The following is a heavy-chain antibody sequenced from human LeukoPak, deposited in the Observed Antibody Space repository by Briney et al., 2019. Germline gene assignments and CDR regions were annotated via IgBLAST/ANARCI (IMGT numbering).Heavy chain of an antibody. CDR3: ARGIAAAGPYSSGWAYYFDY. CDR1: GFTFSSYA. Sequence: PSGGSLRLSCAASGFTFSSYAMSWVRQAPGKGLEWVSAISGSGGSTYYADSVKGRFTISRDNSKNTLYLQMNSLRAEDTAVYYCARGIAAAGPYSSGWAYYFDYWGQGTLVTVSS. V-gene: IGHV3-23*01. J-gene: IGHJ4*02. CDR2: ISGSGGST. D-gene: IGHD6-19*01.